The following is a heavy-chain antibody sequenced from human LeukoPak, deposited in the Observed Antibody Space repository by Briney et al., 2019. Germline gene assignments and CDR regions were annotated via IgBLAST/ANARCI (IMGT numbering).Heavy chain of an antibody. CDR1: GYSISSGYY. CDR2: IYHSGST. J-gene: IGHJ5*02. Sequence: SETLSLTCAVSGYSISSGYYWGWIRQPPGQGLEWIGSIYHSGSTYYNPSLKSRVTISVDTSKNQFSLKLSSVTAADTAVYYCARDFYYGSGSYNWFDPWGQRTLVTVSS. V-gene: IGHV4-38-2*02. D-gene: IGHD3-10*01. CDR3: ARDFYYGSGSYNWFDP.